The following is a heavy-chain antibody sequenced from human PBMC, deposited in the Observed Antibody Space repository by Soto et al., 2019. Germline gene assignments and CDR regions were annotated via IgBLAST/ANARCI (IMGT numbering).Heavy chain of an antibody. CDR3: VWGVVVIANADDYFDY. Sequence: PWGSVRLSCAASGFAVSSYGRHWVRQAPGKGLEWVAVISYDGSNKYYADSVKGRFTISRDNSKNTLYLQMNSLRAEDTAVYYCVWGVVVIANADDYFDYWGQGTLVTVSS. D-gene: IGHD2-21*01. CDR2: ISYDGSNK. V-gene: IGHV3-30*03. J-gene: IGHJ4*02. CDR1: GFAVSSYG.